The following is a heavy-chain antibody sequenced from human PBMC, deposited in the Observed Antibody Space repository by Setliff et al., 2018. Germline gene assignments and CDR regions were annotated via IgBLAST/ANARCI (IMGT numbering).Heavy chain of an antibody. Sequence: GASVKVSCKASGYTFINYEINWVRQATGQGLEWMGWMNPNSGNTGYAQKFQGRVTMTRNTSISTAYMELSSLRSEDTAVYYCARGRGKDGYNSYYWGQGTLVTVSS. CDR1: GYTFINYE. D-gene: IGHD5-12*01. J-gene: IGHJ4*02. CDR3: ARGRGKDGYNSYY. CDR2: MNPNSGNT. V-gene: IGHV1-8*02.